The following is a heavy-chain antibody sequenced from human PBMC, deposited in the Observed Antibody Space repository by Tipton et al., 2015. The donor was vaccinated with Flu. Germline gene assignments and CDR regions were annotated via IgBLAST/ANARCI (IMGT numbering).Heavy chain of an antibody. J-gene: IGHJ4*02. CDR1: GDYIGSDYY. CDR3: ARGLYGSGSYQRRYFDY. CDR2: IHPSGNT. D-gene: IGHD3-10*01. Sequence: TLSLTCSVSGDYIGSDYYWAWIRQPPGKGLEWLGNIHPSGNTYYNSSLKSRVTISVDTSKNQFSLKLSSVTAADTAVYYCARGLYGSGSYQRRYFDYWGQGTLVTVSS. V-gene: IGHV4-38-2*02.